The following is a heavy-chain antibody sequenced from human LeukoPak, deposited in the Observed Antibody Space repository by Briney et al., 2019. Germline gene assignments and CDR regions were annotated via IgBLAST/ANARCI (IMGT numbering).Heavy chain of an antibody. Sequence: NSSETLSLTCAVSGDSISSNNWWSWVRQPPGKGLEWIGEINHSGRTNYNPSLKSRVTISVDTSKNQFSLNLSSVTAADTAVYYCVGHSYDSGSYSLWFDPWGQGTLVTVSS. CDR1: GDSISSNNW. D-gene: IGHD3-10*01. J-gene: IGHJ5*02. CDR2: INHSGRT. V-gene: IGHV4-4*02. CDR3: VGHSYDSGSYSLWFDP.